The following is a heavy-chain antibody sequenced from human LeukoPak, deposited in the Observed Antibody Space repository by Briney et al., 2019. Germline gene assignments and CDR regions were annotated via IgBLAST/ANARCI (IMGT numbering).Heavy chain of an antibody. J-gene: IGHJ4*02. Sequence: SETLSLTCTVPGGSISSYYWSWIRQPPGKGLEWIGYIYYSGSTNYNPSLKSRVTISVDTSKNQFSLKLSSVTAADTAVYYCARVSSSSWYGYFDYWGQGTLVTVSS. D-gene: IGHD6-13*01. V-gene: IGHV4-59*01. CDR2: IYYSGST. CDR1: GGSISSYY. CDR3: ARVSSSSWYGYFDY.